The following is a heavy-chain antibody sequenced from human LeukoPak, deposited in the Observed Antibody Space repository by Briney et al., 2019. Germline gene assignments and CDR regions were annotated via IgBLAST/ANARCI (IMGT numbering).Heavy chain of an antibody. J-gene: IGHJ4*02. CDR1: GFTFSYYE. D-gene: IGHD6-13*01. V-gene: IGHV3-48*03. CDR3: ARATFSSSGHSY. CDR2: ISNSGATI. Sequence: GGSLRLSCAASGFTFSYYEMNWVGQAPGKGLEWGSYISNSGATIYYADSVKGRFTISRDNAKSSLFLQMNSMRAEDTGVYYCARATFSSSGHSYWGQGTLVTVSS.